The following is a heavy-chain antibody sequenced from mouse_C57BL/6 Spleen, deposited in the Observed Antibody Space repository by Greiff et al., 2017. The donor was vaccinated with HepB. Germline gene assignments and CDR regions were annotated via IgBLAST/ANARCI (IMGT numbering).Heavy chain of an antibody. CDR2: INPRTDST. CDR3: GRGGNYGFAY. V-gene: IGHV1-42*01. D-gene: IGHD2-1*01. Sequence: EVQLQQSGAELVKPGASVKISCKASGYSFTGYCMNWVKQSPEKGLEWIGEINPRTDSTSYNQKLKAKATLTVDKSSSTDNVHLKSLTSEDSAVYYCGRGGNYGFAYWGQGTLVTVSA. CDR1: GYSFTGYC. J-gene: IGHJ3*01.